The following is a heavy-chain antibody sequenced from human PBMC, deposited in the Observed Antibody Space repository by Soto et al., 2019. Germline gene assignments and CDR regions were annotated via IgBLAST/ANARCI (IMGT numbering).Heavy chain of an antibody. CDR1: GGSITSGGYY. D-gene: IGHD2-2*01. V-gene: IGHV4-31*03. CDR3: AGLLGYCSSTSCYGGGWFDP. CDR2: IYYSGST. J-gene: IGHJ5*02. Sequence: QVQLQESGPGLVKPSQTLSLTCTVSGGSITSGGYYWSWIRQHPGKGLEWIGYIYYSGSTYYNPSLKSRATMSVDTSKNQLSLKLSSVTAADTAVYYCAGLLGYCSSTSCYGGGWFDPWGQGTLVTVSS.